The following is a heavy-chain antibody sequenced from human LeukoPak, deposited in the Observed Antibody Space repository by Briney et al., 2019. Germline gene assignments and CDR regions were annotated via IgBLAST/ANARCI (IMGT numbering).Heavy chain of an antibody. V-gene: IGHV4-59*01. D-gene: IGHD4-23*01. CDR1: GGSISSYY. CDR3: ARARYGGNPYFDY. Sequence: SGTLSLACTVSGGSISSYYWSWIRQPPGKGLEWIGYIYYSGSTNYNPSLKSRVTISVDTSKNQFSLKLSSVTAADTAVYYCARARYGGNPYFDYWGQGTLVTVSS. J-gene: IGHJ4*02. CDR2: IYYSGST.